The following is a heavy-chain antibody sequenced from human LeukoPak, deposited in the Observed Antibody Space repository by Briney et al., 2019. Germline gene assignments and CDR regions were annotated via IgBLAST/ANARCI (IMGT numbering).Heavy chain of an antibody. CDR2: ISSSSSYI. D-gene: IGHD2-15*01. J-gene: IGHJ4*02. CDR1: GFTFSSYS. CDR3: ARDVGYCSGGSCSNFDY. Sequence: GGSLRLSCAASGFTFSSYSMNWVRQAPGKGLEWVSSISSSSSYIYYADSVKGRFTISRDNAKNSLYLQMNSLRAEDTAVYYCARDVGYCSGGSCSNFDYWGQGTLVTVS. V-gene: IGHV3-21*01.